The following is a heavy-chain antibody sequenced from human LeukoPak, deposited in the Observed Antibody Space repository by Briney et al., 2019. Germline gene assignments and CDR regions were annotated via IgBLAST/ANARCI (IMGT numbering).Heavy chain of an antibody. CDR1: GYRFTSYW. Sequence: GESLKISCKGSGYRFTSYWIGWVRQMPGKGLEGLGIIYPGDSDTRYSPSFQGQVTISADKSISTAYLQWSSLKASDTAMYYCARRGAVAGTFFDYWGQGTLVTVSS. V-gene: IGHV5-51*01. D-gene: IGHD6-19*01. CDR3: ARRGAVAGTFFDY. J-gene: IGHJ4*02. CDR2: IYPGDSDT.